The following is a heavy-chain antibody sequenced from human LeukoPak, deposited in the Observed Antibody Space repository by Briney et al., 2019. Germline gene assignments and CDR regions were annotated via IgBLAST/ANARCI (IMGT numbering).Heavy chain of an antibody. V-gene: IGHV3-11*01. J-gene: IGHJ4*02. Sequence: GGSLRLSCAASGFTFSDYYMSWIRQAPGKGLEWVSYISSSGSTIYYADSVKGRFTISRDNAKNSLYLQMNSLRAEDTAVYYCAPFEGSGWHRGYYFDYWGQGTLVTVSS. CDR3: APFEGSGWHRGYYFDY. CDR2: ISSSGSTI. CDR1: GFTFSDYY. D-gene: IGHD6-19*01.